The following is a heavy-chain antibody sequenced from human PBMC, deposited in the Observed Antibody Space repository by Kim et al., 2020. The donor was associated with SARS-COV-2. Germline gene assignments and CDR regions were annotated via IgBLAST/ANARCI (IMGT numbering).Heavy chain of an antibody. V-gene: IGHV3-23*01. CDR1: GLTFSSDN. Sequence: GGSLRLSCAASGLTFSSDNMSWVRQAPGKGLEWVSTSCGNTADTHYADSVKGRFTISRDNSTNMLFLQMNSLRAEDTAVYYCAEGHRNHDYWGQGTLVTV. J-gene: IGHJ4*02. CDR3: AEGHRNHDY. CDR2: SCGNTADT.